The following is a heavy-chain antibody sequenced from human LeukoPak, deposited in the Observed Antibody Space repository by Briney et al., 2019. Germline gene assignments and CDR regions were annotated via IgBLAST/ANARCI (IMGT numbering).Heavy chain of an antibody. V-gene: IGHV1-18*01. CDR1: GYTFTSYG. D-gene: IGHD5-18*01. Sequence: GASVKVSCKPSGYTFTSYGISWVRQAPGQGLEWMGWISAYNGNTNYAQKFQGRVTITADKPTSTAYMELSSLRSEDTAVYYCARDRIVDTGAFDIWGQGTMVTVSS. J-gene: IGHJ3*02. CDR3: ARDRIVDTGAFDI. CDR2: ISAYNGNT.